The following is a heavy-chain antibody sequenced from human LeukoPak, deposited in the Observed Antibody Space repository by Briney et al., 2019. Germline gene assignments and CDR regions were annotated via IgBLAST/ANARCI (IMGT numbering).Heavy chain of an antibody. V-gene: IGHV4-59*08. D-gene: IGHD3-22*01. CDR3: ARGRSDYYDSSGHGRYFDY. J-gene: IGHJ4*02. Sequence: LETLSLTCTVSGGSISSYYWSWIRQPPGKGLEWIGYIYYSGSTNYNPSLKSRVTISVDTSKNQFSLKLSSVTAADTAVYYCARGRSDYYDSSGHGRYFDYWGQGTLVTVSS. CDR2: IYYSGST. CDR1: GGSISSYY.